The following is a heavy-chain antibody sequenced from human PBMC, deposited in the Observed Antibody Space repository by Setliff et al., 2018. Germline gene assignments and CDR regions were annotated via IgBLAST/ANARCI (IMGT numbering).Heavy chain of an antibody. CDR3: TRDQDYYGMDV. J-gene: IGHJ6*02. V-gene: IGHV3-7*01. Sequence: LRLSCAASGFTFSSYWMSWVRQAPGKGLEWVASITHDGSKTYILDSVKGRFTISRDNTKNSLYLQMSSLRGEDTAVYHCTRDQDYYGMDVWGQGTTVTVSS. CDR1: GFTFSSYW. CDR2: ITHDGSKT.